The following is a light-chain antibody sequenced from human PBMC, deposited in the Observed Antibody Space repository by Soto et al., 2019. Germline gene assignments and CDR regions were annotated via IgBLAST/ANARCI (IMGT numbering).Light chain of an antibody. Sequence: QSVLTQSASVSGSPGQSITISCTGTSSDVGGYNYVSWYQQHPGKAPKLMIYEVSNRPSGVSNRFSGSKSGNTASLTISGLQAEDEADYYCSSYTSSSTDVVFGGGTKLTVL. J-gene: IGLJ2*01. CDR2: EVS. V-gene: IGLV2-14*01. CDR3: SSYTSSSTDVV. CDR1: SSDVGGYNY.